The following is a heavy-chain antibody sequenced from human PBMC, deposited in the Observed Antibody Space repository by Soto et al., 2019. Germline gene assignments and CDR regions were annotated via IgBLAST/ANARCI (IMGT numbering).Heavy chain of an antibody. CDR3: AKEGGYCSGGSCPPVYGMDV. CDR1: GFTFSSYG. CDR2: ISYDGSNK. D-gene: IGHD2-15*01. Sequence: GGSLRLSCAASGFTFSSYGMHWVRQAPGKGLEWVAVISYDGSNKYYADSVEGRFTISRDNSKNTLYLQMNSLRAEDTAVYYCAKEGGYCSGGSCPPVYGMDVWGQGTTVTVSS. J-gene: IGHJ6*02. V-gene: IGHV3-30*18.